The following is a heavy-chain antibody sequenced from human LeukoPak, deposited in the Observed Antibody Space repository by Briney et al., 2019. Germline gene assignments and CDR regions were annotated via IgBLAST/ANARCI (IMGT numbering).Heavy chain of an antibody. CDR2: IYYSGST. V-gene: IGHV4-30-4*01. D-gene: IGHD4-17*01. J-gene: IGHJ3*02. Sequence: PSETLSLTCTVSGGSISSGDYYWSWIRQPPGKGLEWIGYIYYSGSTYYNPSFKSRVTISVDTSKNQFSLKLSSVTAADTAVYYCARVDYGDSTSAFDIWGQGTMVTVSS. CDR1: GGSISSGDYY. CDR3: ARVDYGDSTSAFDI.